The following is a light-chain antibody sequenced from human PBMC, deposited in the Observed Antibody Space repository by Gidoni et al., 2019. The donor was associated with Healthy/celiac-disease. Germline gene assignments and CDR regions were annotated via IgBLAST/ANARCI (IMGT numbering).Light chain of an antibody. V-gene: IGKV1-5*03. CDR3: QQYNSYSRT. Sequence: DIQMTQSPSTLAASVGDRVTITCRASQSIRSWLAWYQQKPGKAPKLLIYKASSLESGVPSRFSGSGSGTEFTLTISSLQPDDFATYYCQQYNSYSRTFXQXTKVEIK. CDR1: QSIRSW. J-gene: IGKJ1*01. CDR2: KAS.